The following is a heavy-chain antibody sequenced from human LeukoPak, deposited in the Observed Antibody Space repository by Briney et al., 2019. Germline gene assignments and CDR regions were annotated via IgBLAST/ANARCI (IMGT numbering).Heavy chain of an antibody. V-gene: IGHV3-48*03. Sequence: GGSLRLSCAVSGFTFSSSEMNWVRQAPGKGLEWVSYISSSGSTIYYADSVKGRFTISRDNAKNSLYLQMNSLRAEDTAVYYCARTDVSAFDIWGQGTMVTVSS. CDR3: ARTDVSAFDI. CDR1: GFTFSSSE. CDR2: ISSSGSTI. J-gene: IGHJ3*02.